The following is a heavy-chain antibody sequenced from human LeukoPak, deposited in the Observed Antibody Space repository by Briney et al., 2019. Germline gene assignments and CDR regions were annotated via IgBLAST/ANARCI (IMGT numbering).Heavy chain of an antibody. Sequence: PGGSLRLSCAASGFTFSSYWMSWVRQAPGKGLEWVANIKQDGSEKYYVDSVKGRFTISRDNAKNSLYLQMNSLRAEDTAVYYCASSHYGDHFDCWGQGTLVTVSS. D-gene: IGHD4-17*01. CDR2: IKQDGSEK. V-gene: IGHV3-7*01. CDR1: GFTFSSYW. CDR3: ASSHYGDHFDC. J-gene: IGHJ4*02.